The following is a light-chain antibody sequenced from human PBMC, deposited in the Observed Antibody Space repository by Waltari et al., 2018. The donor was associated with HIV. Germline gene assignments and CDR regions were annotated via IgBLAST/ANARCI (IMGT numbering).Light chain of an antibody. CDR1: QSVATY. V-gene: IGKV3-11*01. CDR3: QQRNIPIT. J-gene: IGKJ5*01. Sequence: EIMLTQSPATLSLSPGKKATLSCRASQSVATYLAWFQQRPGQAPRVLIYDASNRANGIPARFSGSGSGTDFTLTISSLETEDFGVYYCQQRNIPITFGQGTRLEI. CDR2: DAS.